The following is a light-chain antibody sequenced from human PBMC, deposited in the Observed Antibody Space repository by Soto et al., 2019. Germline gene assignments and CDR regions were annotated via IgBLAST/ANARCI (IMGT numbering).Light chain of an antibody. CDR2: GAS. Sequence: EILMTQSPATLSVSPGERATLSCRASQSVSSNLAWYKQKPGQAPRLLIYGASTRATGIPGRLSGSGSGTDFTLTISSLKSEDSAFYYCQQYYTWPSFGHGTRLEIK. J-gene: IGKJ5*01. V-gene: IGKV3-15*01. CDR3: QQYYTWPS. CDR1: QSVSSN.